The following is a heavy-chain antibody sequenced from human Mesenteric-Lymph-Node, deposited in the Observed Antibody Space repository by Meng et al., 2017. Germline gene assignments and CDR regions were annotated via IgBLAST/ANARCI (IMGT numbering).Heavy chain of an antibody. V-gene: IGHV1-58*02. J-gene: IGHJ6*02. CDR3: AGIVGATRSDYYGMDV. CDR2: IVVGSGNT. Sequence: SVKVSCKASGFTFTSAAMQWVRQARGQRLEWIGWIVVGSGNTHYAQKFQERVAITRDMSTSTAYMELSSLRSEDTAVYYCAGIVGATRSDYYGMDVWGQGTTVTVSS. CDR1: GFTFTSAA. D-gene: IGHD1-26*01.